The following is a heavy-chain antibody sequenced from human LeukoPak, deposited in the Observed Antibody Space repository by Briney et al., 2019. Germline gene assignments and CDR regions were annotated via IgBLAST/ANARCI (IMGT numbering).Heavy chain of an antibody. J-gene: IGHJ6*02. CDR3: ARDHFRPPGDYGMDV. Sequence: SETLSLTCTVSGGSISSSSYYWGWIRQPPGKGLEWIGSIYYSGSTYYNPSLKSRVTISVDTSKNQFSLKLSSVTAADTAVYYCARDHFRPPGDYGMDVWGQGTTVTVSS. D-gene: IGHD3-3*02. CDR2: IYYSGST. V-gene: IGHV4-39*07. CDR1: GGSISSSSYY.